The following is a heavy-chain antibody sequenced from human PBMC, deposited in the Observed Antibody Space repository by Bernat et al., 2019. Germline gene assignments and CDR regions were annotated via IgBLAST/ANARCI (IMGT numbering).Heavy chain of an antibody. Sequence: QVQLQQSGPGLVKPSQTLSLTCAISGDSVSSNSAAWNWIRQSPSRGLEWLGRTYYRSKWYNDYAVSVKSRITINPDTSKNQFSLKLSSVTAADTAVYYCVRGTKAMVLYYFDYWGQGTLVTVSS. D-gene: IGHD5-18*01. CDR2: TYYRSKWYN. J-gene: IGHJ4*02. V-gene: IGHV6-1*01. CDR3: VRGTKAMVLYYFDY. CDR1: GDSVSSNSAA.